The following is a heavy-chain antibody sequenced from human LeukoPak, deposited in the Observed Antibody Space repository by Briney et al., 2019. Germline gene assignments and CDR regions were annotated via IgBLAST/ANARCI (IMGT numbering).Heavy chain of an antibody. J-gene: IGHJ5*02. Sequence: GGSLRLSCAASGFTVSSNYMSWVRQAPGKGLEWVSLIYSGGSTYYADSVKGRFTISRDNSKNTLYLQMNSLRAEDTAVYYCAKDDYGEDNWFDPWGQGTLVTVSS. CDR1: GFTVSSNY. CDR2: IYSGGST. CDR3: AKDDYGEDNWFDP. V-gene: IGHV3-53*01. D-gene: IGHD4-17*01.